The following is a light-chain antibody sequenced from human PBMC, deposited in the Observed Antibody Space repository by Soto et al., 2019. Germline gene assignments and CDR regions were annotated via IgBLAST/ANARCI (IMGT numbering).Light chain of an antibody. CDR1: NSDIGTYIY. Sequence: QSALTQPASVSGSPGQSITISCTGTNSDIGTYIYVSWYQQHPGKAPKLLIYDVSNRPSGVSNRFSGSKSGNTASLTISGLQAEDGADYYCSSYTASRTKFGGGTKLTVL. CDR2: DVS. V-gene: IGLV2-14*01. CDR3: SSYTASRTK. J-gene: IGLJ2*01.